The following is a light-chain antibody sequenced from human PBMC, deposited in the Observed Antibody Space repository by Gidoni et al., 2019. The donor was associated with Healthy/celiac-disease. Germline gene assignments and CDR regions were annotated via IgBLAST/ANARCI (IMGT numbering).Light chain of an antibody. CDR1: SSNIGNKS. J-gene: IGLJ2*01. CDR3: GTWDSNLSAWS. V-gene: IGLV1-51*01. CDR2: DNE. Sequence: SVLTQPPSVSAAPGQKVTISCSGSSSNIGNKSVSWYQQLPGTAPKLLIYDNERRPSGIPDRFSGSKSGTSATLDITGLQTGDEAEYYCGTWDSNLSAWSFGGGTTVTAL.